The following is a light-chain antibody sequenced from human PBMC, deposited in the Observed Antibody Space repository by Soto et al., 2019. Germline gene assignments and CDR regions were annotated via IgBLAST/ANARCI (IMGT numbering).Light chain of an antibody. J-gene: IGLJ1*01. CDR3: CSYAGTYTYV. CDR2: DVS. V-gene: IGLV2-11*01. CDR1: SSDVGGFNY. Sequence: QSALTQPRSVSGSPGQSVTISCTGTSSDVGGFNYVSWYQQHPGKDPKLMIYDVSERPSGVPDRLSGSKSGNTASLTISGLQGDDEADYYCCSYAGTYTYVFGTGTQLTVL.